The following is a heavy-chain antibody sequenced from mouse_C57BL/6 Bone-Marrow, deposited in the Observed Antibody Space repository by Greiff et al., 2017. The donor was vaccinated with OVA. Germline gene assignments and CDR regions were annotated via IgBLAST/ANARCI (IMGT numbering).Heavy chain of an antibody. Sequence: EVQGVESGGGLVQPGGSLKLSCAASGFTFSDYYMYWVRQTPEKRLEWVAYISNGGGSTYYPDTVKGRFTISRDNAKNTLYLQMSRLKSEDTAMYYCARHGGDVGVFDYWGQGTTLTVSS. V-gene: IGHV5-12*01. J-gene: IGHJ2*01. CDR2: ISNGGGST. D-gene: IGHD3-3*01. CDR3: ARHGGDVGVFDY. CDR1: GFTFSDYY.